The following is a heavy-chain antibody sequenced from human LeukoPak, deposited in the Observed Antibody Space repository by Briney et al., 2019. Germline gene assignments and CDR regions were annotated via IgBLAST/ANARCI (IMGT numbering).Heavy chain of an antibody. CDR2: TYYRSKWYN. D-gene: IGHD6-19*01. V-gene: IGHV6-1*01. CDR1: GDSVSSNNAA. CDR3: ARHLGSEQWLVPDPHYFDY. J-gene: IGHJ4*02. Sequence: SQTLSLTCAISGDSVSSNNAAWNWIRQSPSRGLEWLGRTYYRSKWYNDYAVSVKSRIIINPDTSKNQFSLKLSSVTAADTAVYYCARHLGSEQWLVPDPHYFDYWGQGTLVTVSS.